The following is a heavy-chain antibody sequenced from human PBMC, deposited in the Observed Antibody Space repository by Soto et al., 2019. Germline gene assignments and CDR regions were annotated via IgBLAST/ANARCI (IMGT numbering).Heavy chain of an antibody. CDR1: GGSISSGGYY. J-gene: IGHJ4*02. D-gene: IGHD3-10*01. V-gene: IGHV4-61*08. Sequence: SETLSLTCTVSGGSISSGGYYWSWIRQPPGKELEWIGYIYYSGSTNYNPSLKSRVTISVDTSKNQFSLKLSSVTAADTAVYYCARESGRAQWFGELSSYYFDYWGQGTLVTVSS. CDR3: ARESGRAQWFGELSSYYFDY. CDR2: IYYSGST.